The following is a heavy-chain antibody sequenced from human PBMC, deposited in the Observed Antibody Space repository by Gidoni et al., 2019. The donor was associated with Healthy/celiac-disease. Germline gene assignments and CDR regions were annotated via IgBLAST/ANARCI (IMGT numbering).Heavy chain of an antibody. V-gene: IGHV1-69*01. CDR2: ISPIFGTA. J-gene: IGHJ5*02. CDR1: GCTFRSYA. D-gene: IGHD3-22*01. CDR3: AREGPGPTYYYDSSGYQGWFDP. Sequence: QVQLVQSGAAVKKPGSSVKVSCKASGCTFRSYAISWVRQAPGQGLEWMGGISPIFGTANYAQKVQGRVTITADESTSTAYMELSSLRSEDTAVYYCAREGPGPTYYYDSSGYQGWFDPWGQGTLVTVSS.